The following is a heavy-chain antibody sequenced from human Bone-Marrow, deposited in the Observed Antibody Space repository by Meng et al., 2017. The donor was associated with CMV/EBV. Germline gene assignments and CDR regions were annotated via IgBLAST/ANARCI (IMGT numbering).Heavy chain of an antibody. CDR2: INPSGGST. CDR3: ASKVFGVVIPRSIQTRYYYYYYGMDV. Sequence: ASVKVSCKASGYTFTSYYMHWVRQAPGQGLEWMGIINPSGGSTSYAQKFQGRVTMTRDTSTSTVYMELSSLRSEDTAVYYCASKVFGVVIPRSIQTRYYYYYYGMDVWGQGTTVAVSS. CDR1: GYTFTSYY. J-gene: IGHJ6*02. D-gene: IGHD3-3*01. V-gene: IGHV1-46*01.